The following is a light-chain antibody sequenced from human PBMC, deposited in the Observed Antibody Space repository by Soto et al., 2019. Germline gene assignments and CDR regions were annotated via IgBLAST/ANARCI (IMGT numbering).Light chain of an antibody. Sequence: SYELTQAPSVSVSPGQTASITCSGDKLGDKYACWYQQKPGQSPVLVIYQDTKRPSGIPERFSGSNSGHTATLTISGTQASDEADYYCQGWDSNTHVVFGGGTKLTVL. CDR3: QGWDSNTHVV. J-gene: IGLJ2*01. CDR2: QDT. V-gene: IGLV3-1*01. CDR1: KLGDKY.